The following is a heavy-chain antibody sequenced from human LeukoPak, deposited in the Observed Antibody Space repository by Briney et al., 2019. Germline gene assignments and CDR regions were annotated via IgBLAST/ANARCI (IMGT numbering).Heavy chain of an antibody. CDR1: GGSFSGYY. D-gene: IGHD6-13*01. Sequence: SETLSLTCAVYGGSFSGYYWSWIRQPPGKGLEWIGEINHSGSTNYNPSLKSRVTISVDTSKNQFSLKLSSVTAADTAVYYCARGRAAAGGYWGQGTLVTVSS. CDR2: INHSGST. CDR3: ARGRAAAGGY. V-gene: IGHV4-34*01. J-gene: IGHJ4*02.